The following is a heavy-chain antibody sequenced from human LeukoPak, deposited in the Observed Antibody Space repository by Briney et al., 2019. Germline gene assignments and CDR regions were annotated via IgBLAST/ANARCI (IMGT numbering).Heavy chain of an antibody. Sequence: GGSLRLSCAASGFTFSGYSMNWVRQAPGKGLEWVLSISSSSSYIYYADSVKGRFTISRDNAKNSLYLQMNSLRAEDTAVYYCAREVAAAGTRWFDPWGQGTLVTVSS. V-gene: IGHV3-21*01. D-gene: IGHD6-13*01. CDR2: ISSSSSYI. J-gene: IGHJ5*02. CDR1: GFTFSGYS. CDR3: AREVAAAGTRWFDP.